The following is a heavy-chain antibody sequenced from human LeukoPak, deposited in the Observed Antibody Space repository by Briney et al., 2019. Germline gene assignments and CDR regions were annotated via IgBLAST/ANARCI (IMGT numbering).Heavy chain of an antibody. CDR2: IHTSGST. CDR1: GGSISNYH. J-gene: IGHJ4*01. Sequence: TSETLSLVCTVSGGSISNYHWSWIRQPAGKGLEWIGQIHTSGSTNYNPPLKSRVTMSIDTTEDQVSLTIRSVTAADTAFYYCARRDISSGWSFNYWGHGTLVTVSS. V-gene: IGHV4-4*07. D-gene: IGHD6-19*01. CDR3: ARRDISSGWSFNY.